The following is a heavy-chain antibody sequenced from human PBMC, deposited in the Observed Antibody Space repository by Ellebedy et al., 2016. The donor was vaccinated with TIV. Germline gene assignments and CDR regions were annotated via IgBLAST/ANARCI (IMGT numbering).Heavy chain of an antibody. CDR3: ARDGYSGSYYYFDY. J-gene: IGHJ4*02. Sequence: GESLKISCAASGFPVSSNYMSWVRQAPGKGLEWVSVIYSGGITYYADSVKGRFTISRDNSKNTLYLQMNSLRAEDTAVYYCARDGYSGSYYYFDYWGQGTLVTVSS. CDR1: GFPVSSNY. D-gene: IGHD1-26*01. CDR2: IYSGGIT. V-gene: IGHV3-66*01.